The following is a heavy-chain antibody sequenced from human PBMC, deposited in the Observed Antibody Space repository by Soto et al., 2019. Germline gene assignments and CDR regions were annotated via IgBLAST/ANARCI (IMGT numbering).Heavy chain of an antibody. Sequence: ASVKVSCKVSGDTLTELSMHWVRQAPGKGLEWMGGFDPEDGETIYAQKFQGRVTMTEDTSTDTAYMELSSLRSEDTAVYYCATVSAGTTFDYYYGMAVWGQGTTVTVSS. D-gene: IGHD1-1*01. CDR1: GDTLTELS. CDR2: FDPEDGET. CDR3: ATVSAGTTFDYYYGMAV. J-gene: IGHJ6*02. V-gene: IGHV1-24*01.